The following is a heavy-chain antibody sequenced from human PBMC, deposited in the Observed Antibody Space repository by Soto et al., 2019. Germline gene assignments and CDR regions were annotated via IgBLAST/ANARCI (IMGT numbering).Heavy chain of an antibody. V-gene: IGHV4-31*03. CDR3: ASAFGGWPPDS. D-gene: IGHD6-19*01. CDR2: IYYSGST. Sequence: PSETLSLTCTVSGGSSISGGYYLSWIRQHPGKGLEWIGYIYYSGSTYYNPSLKSRVTISVDTSKNQFSLKLSSVTAADTAVYYCASAFGGWPPDSWGQGTLVTVSS. J-gene: IGHJ4*02. CDR1: GGSSISGGYY.